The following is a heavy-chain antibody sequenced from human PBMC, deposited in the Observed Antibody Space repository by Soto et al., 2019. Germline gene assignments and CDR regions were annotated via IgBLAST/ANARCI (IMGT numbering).Heavy chain of an antibody. CDR2: ISYDGSNK. V-gene: IGHV3-30*18. CDR3: AKSIGITIFGVVIPTDYYYGMDV. Sequence: GGSLRLSCAASGFTLSSYGMHWVRQAPGKGLEWVAVISYDGSNKYYADSVKGRFTISRDNSKNTLYLQMNSLRAEDTAVYYCAKSIGITIFGVVIPTDYYYGMDVWGQGTTVTVSS. CDR1: GFTLSSYG. D-gene: IGHD3-3*01. J-gene: IGHJ6*02.